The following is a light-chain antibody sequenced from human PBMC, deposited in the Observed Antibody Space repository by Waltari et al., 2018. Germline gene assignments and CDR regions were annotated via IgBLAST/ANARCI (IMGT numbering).Light chain of an antibody. Sequence: QPALTQPHSVSGSPGQSVTISCTGTSSAIGAHNFVSCDQHHPGKAPKLFIFDVPPRPSGAPSHFSGSTSGNTASLTISGLQAADEAYYYCCSYASPYLLWVFGGGTKLTVL. CDR1: SSAIGAHNF. CDR3: CSYASPYLLWV. V-gene: IGLV2-11*01. CDR2: DVP. J-gene: IGLJ3*02.